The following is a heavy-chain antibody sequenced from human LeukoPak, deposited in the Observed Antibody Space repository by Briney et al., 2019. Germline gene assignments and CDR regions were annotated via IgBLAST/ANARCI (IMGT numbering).Heavy chain of an antibody. Sequence: PGGSLTLSCAASGFTFSSYGMHWVRQAPGKGLEWVAVIWYDGSNKYYADSVKGRFTITRDNSKNTLYLQMNSLRAEDTAVYYCAKASPSPGYYFDYWGQGTLVTVSS. CDR2: IWYDGSNK. CDR1: GFTFSSYG. CDR3: AKASPSPGYYFDY. J-gene: IGHJ4*02. V-gene: IGHV3-33*06. D-gene: IGHD1-14*01.